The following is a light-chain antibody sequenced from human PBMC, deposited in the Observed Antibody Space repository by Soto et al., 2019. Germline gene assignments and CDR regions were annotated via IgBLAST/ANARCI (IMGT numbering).Light chain of an antibody. CDR2: EAS. Sequence: QSALTQPASVSGSPGQSITISCTGTSSDVGSYNLVSWYQHHPGKAPKLLIFEASKRPSGISNRFSGSKSDNTASLAISGLQAEYEADYYCCSYAAFRPHVFGPGTKVTVL. J-gene: IGLJ1*01. CDR3: CSYAAFRPHV. V-gene: IGLV2-23*01. CDR1: SSDVGSYNL.